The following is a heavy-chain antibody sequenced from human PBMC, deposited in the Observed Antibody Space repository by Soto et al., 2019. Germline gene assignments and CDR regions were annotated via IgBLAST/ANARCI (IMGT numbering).Heavy chain of an antibody. CDR2: ISYDGSNK. Sequence: QVQLVESGGGVVQPGTSLRLSCAASGFSFSSYGMHWLRQTPGKGLEWVAGISYDGSNKYYVDSMKGRLTISRDNSKNTLDLQMNSLRAEDTAVYYCAKDTYYHDSSGYYVFDSWGQGTLVTVSS. D-gene: IGHD3-22*01. CDR1: GFSFSSYG. J-gene: IGHJ4*02. V-gene: IGHV3-30*18. CDR3: AKDTYYHDSSGYYVFDS.